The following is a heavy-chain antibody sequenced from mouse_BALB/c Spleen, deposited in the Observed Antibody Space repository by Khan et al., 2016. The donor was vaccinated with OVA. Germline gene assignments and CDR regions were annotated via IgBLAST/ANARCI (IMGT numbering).Heavy chain of an antibody. CDR2: IWSAGST. V-gene: IGHV2-2*02. Sequence: QVQLKESGPGLVQPSQSLSITCTVSGFSLNNYSVHWVRQSPGKGLEWLGVIWSAGSTDYNAAFISRLTIRKDNSRSKVFFKMNSLQPNDTAIYYFARRGYDYGRGALFAYWGQGTLVTVSA. D-gene: IGHD2-4*01. J-gene: IGHJ3*01. CDR3: ARRGYDYGRGALFAY. CDR1: GFSLNNYS.